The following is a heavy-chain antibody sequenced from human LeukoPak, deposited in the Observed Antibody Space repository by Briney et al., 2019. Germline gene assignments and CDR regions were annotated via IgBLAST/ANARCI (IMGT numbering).Heavy chain of an antibody. CDR3: ARSIREVYFDY. V-gene: IGHV1-2*02. CDR1: GYTFTGYY. CDR2: INPNSGAT. J-gene: IGHJ4*02. D-gene: IGHD4-17*01. Sequence: ASVKVSCKASGYTFTGYYMHWVRQAPGQGLEWMGWINPNSGATNYAQKFQGRVTMTRDTSISTAYVGLSRLTSDDTAVYYCARSIREVYFDYWGQGTLVTVSS.